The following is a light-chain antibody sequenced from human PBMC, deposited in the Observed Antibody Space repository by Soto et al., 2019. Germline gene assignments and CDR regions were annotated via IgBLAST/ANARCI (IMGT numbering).Light chain of an antibody. V-gene: IGLV2-14*01. J-gene: IGLJ3*02. CDR3: AAWDDSLNDWV. Sequence: QSALTQPASVSGSPGQSITISCTGTSSDVGGYKYVSWYQQHPDKAPKLIIFEVSNRPSGISSRFSGSKSGNTASLTISGLQAEDEADYYCAAWDDSLNDWVFGGGTKVTVL. CDR2: EVS. CDR1: SSDVGGYKY.